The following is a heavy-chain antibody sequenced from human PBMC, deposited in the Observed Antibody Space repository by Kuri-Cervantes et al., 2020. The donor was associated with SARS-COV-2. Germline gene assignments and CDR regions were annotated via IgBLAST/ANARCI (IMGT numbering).Heavy chain of an antibody. CDR3: AKHDYGDYGTFDY. CDR1: GGSISSYY. CDR2: IYSTGRT. V-gene: IGHV4-59*08. J-gene: IGHJ4*02. Sequence: SETLSLTCTVSGGSISSYYWSWIRRPPGKGLEWIGNIYSTGRTNYNPSLKSRATILVYTSRNQFSLKLDSMTAADTAVYYCAKHDYGDYGTFDYWGQGTLVTVSS. D-gene: IGHD4-17*01.